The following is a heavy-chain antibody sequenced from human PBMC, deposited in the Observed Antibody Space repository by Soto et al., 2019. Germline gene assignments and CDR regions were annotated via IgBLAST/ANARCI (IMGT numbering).Heavy chain of an antibody. V-gene: IGHV3-30*04. Sequence: GGSLRLSCAASGFTFSSYAMHWVRQAPGKGLEWVAVISYDGSNKYYADSVKGRFTISRDNSKNTLYLQMNSLRAEDTAVYYCARDSRGPTVTTFDYWGQGTLVTVSS. CDR2: ISYDGSNK. CDR3: ARDSRGPTVTTFDY. CDR1: GFTFSSYA. J-gene: IGHJ4*02. D-gene: IGHD4-17*01.